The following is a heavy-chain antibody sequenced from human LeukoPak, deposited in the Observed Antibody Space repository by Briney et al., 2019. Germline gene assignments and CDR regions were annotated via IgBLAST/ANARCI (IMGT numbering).Heavy chain of an antibody. Sequence: GGSLRLSCVASGFSSSCYWMTWVRPAPGKGLEWVATIKQDGSEQYYVDSVRGRFTISRDNTKNSLYLQMNSLRAEDTAVYYCARVKGDAFDIWRQGTLVTVSS. CDR2: IKQDGSEQ. CDR1: GFSSSCYW. V-gene: IGHV3-7*04. J-gene: IGHJ3*02. CDR3: ARVKGDAFDI.